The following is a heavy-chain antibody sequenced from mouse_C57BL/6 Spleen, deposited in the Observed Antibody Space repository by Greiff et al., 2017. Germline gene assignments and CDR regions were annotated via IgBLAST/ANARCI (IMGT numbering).Heavy chain of an antibody. D-gene: IGHD1-1*01. CDR2: IWWDDDK. CDR3: ARMPNYYGSSSYFDV. Sequence: QVTLKECGPGILQPSQTLSLTCSFSGFSLSTFGMGVGWIRQPSGKGLEWLAHIWWDDDKYYNPALKSRLTISKDTSKNQVFLKIANVDTADTATYYCARMPNYYGSSSYFDVWGTGTTVTVSS. J-gene: IGHJ1*03. CDR1: GFSLSTFGMG. V-gene: IGHV8-8*01.